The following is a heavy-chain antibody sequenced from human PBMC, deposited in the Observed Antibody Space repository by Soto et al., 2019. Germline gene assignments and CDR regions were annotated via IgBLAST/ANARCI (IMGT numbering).Heavy chain of an antibody. Sequence: SETLSLTCTVSGCSISSGGYYWSWIRQHPGKGLEWIGYIYYSGSTYYNPSLKSRVTISVDTSKNQFSLKLSSVTAADTAVYYCARGSGRLGGRRHIRSGYIDYWGQGTLVTVSS. CDR3: ARGSGRLGGRRHIRSGYIDY. V-gene: IGHV4-31*03. CDR2: IYYSGST. D-gene: IGHD3-16*01. J-gene: IGHJ4*02. CDR1: GCSISSGGYY.